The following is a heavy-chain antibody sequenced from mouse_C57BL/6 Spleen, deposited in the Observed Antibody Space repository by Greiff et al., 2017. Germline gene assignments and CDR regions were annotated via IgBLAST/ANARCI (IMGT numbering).Heavy chain of an antibody. Sequence: QVQLQQPGAELVRPGTSVKLSCKASGYTFTSYWMHWVKQRPGQGLEWIGVIDPSDSYTNYNQKFKGKATLTVDTSSSTAYMQLSSLTSDDSAVYYCARTLGNYAMDYWGQGTSVTVSS. D-gene: IGHD3-1*01. CDR2: IDPSDSYT. CDR3: ARTLGNYAMDY. CDR1: GYTFTSYW. J-gene: IGHJ4*01. V-gene: IGHV1-59*01.